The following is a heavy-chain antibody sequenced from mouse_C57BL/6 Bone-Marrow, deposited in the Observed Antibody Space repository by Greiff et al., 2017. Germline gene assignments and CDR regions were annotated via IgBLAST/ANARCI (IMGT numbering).Heavy chain of an antibody. D-gene: IGHD1-1*01. CDR1: GYTFTSYW. CDR2: IHPNSGST. J-gene: IGHJ3*01. CDR3: ARPLYYGSSSWFAY. V-gene: IGHV1-64*01. Sequence: QVHVKQPGAELVKPGASVKLSCKASGYTFTSYWMHWVKQRPGQGLEWIGMIHPNSGSTNYNEKFKSKATLTVDKSSSTAYMQLSSLTSEDSAVYYCARPLYYGSSSWFAYWGQGTLVTVSA.